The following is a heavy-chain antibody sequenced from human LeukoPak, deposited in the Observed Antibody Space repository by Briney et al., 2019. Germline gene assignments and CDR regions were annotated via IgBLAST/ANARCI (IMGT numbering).Heavy chain of an antibody. Sequence: PGGSLRLXCAASGFTFSSYAMSWVRQAPGKGLEWVSSITSSGAATYYADSEKGRFTISRDNSDNTLYLQMNSLRAEDTAVYYCAKDRPNYYGSNGHYYKLNGDCWGHGTLVTVSS. J-gene: IGHJ5*01. V-gene: IGHV3-23*01. CDR3: AKDRPNYYGSNGHYYKLNGDC. CDR2: ITSSGAAT. D-gene: IGHD3-22*01. CDR1: GFTFSSYA.